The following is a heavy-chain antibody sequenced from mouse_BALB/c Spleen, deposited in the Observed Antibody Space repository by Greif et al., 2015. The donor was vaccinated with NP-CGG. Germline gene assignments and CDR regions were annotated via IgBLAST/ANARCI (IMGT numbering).Heavy chain of an antibody. J-gene: IGHJ3*01. CDR1: GFNIKDYY. CDR3: NAGSLAY. Sequence: VQLQQSGAELVRSGASVKLSCTASGFNIKDYYMHWVKQRPEQGLEWIGWIDPENGDTEYAPKFQGKATMTADTSSNTAYLQLSSLTSEDTAVHYCNAGSLAYWGQGTLVTVSA. CDR2: IDPENGDT. V-gene: IGHV14-4*02.